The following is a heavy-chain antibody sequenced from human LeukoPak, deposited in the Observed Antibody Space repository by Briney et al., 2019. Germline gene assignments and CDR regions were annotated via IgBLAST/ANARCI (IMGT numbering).Heavy chain of an antibody. J-gene: IGHJ4*02. D-gene: IGHD6-19*01. V-gene: IGHV3-33*01. CDR3: ARESGQWLAGGFDY. CDR1: GFTFSSYD. Sequence: GSLRLSCAASGFTFSSYDMHWVRQAPGKGLEWVAVIWYDGSNKYYADSVKGRFTISRDNSKNTLYLQMDSLRAEDTAVYYCARESGQWLAGGFDYWGQGTLVTVSS. CDR2: IWYDGSNK.